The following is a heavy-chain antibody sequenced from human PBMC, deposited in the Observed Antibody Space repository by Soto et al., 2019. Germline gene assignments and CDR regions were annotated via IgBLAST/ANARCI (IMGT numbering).Heavy chain of an antibody. CDR1: GGSIISSNW. D-gene: IGHD1-26*01. CDR2: IYHSGST. V-gene: IGHV4-4*02. J-gene: IGHJ3*02. CDR3: ARGLWGAPGDPDAFDI. Sequence: PSETPSLTCAVSGGSIISSNWWSWVRQPPGKGLGWIGEIYHSGSTNYNPSLKSRVIISVDKSKNQFSLKLSSVTAADTAVYYCARGLWGAPGDPDAFDIWGQGTMLTVSS.